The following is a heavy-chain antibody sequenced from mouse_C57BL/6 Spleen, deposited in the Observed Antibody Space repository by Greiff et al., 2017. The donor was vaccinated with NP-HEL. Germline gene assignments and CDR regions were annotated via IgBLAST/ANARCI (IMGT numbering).Heavy chain of an antibody. V-gene: IGHV1-66*01. CDR3: ARSGITTVVANFDY. CDR1: GYSFTSYY. Sequence: VKLMESGPELVKPGASVKISCKASGYSFTSYYIHWVKQRPGQGLEWIGWIYPGSGNTKYNEKFKGKATLTADTSSSTAYMQLSSLTSEDSAVYYCARSGITTVVANFDYWGQGTTLTVSS. CDR2: IYPGSGNT. D-gene: IGHD1-1*01. J-gene: IGHJ2*01.